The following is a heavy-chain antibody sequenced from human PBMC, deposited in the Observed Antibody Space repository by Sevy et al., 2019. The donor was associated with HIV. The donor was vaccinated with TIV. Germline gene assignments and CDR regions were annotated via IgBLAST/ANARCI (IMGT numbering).Heavy chain of an antibody. J-gene: IGHJ6*03. D-gene: IGHD2-2*01. Sequence: SETLSLTCAVYGGSFSGYYWSWIRQPPGKGLEWIGEINHSGSTNYNPSLKSRVTISVDTSKNQFSLKLSSVTAADTAVYYCARGNLGYCSSTSCYEFGYYYMDVWGKRTTVTVSS. CDR1: GGSFSGYY. V-gene: IGHV4-34*01. CDR3: ARGNLGYCSSTSCYEFGYYYMDV. CDR2: INHSGST.